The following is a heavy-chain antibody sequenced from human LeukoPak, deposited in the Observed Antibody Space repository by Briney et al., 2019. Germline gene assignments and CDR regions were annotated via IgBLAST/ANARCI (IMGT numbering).Heavy chain of an antibody. CDR3: AKVGDYGDYALDY. CDR1: GFTLSSYG. J-gene: IGHJ4*02. CDR2: ISYDGSYK. D-gene: IGHD4-17*01. V-gene: IGHV3-30*18. Sequence: GGSLRLSCAAPGFTLSSYGMHWVRQAPGKGLEWVAVISYDGSYKYYADSVKGRFTISRDNSKNTLYLQMNSLRAEDTAVYYCAKVGDYGDYALDYWGQGTLVTVSS.